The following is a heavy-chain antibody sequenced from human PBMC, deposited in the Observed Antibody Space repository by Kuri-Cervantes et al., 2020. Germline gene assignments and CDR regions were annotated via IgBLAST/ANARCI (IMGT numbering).Heavy chain of an antibody. V-gene: IGHV4-59*01. CDR3: ARDLRGGSYFDY. Sequence: SETLSLTCTVSGGSISGSYWNWVRQPPGKGLEWIGYFYHSGNTIYNPSLKSRVTMSVETSTNQFSLKLSSVTAADTAVYYCARDLRGGSYFDYWGQGTLVTVSS. J-gene: IGHJ4*02. CDR1: GGSISGSY. D-gene: IGHD1-26*01. CDR2: FYHSGNT.